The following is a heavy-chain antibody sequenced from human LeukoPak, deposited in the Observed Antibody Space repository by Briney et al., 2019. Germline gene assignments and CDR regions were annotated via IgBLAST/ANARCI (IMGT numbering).Heavy chain of an antibody. J-gene: IGHJ4*02. D-gene: IGHD2-2*01. CDR1: GFTFSSYS. CDR3: ARRYCSSTSYSIDY. Sequence: GGSLRLSCAASGFTFSSYSMNWVRQAPGKGLEWVSYISSSSTIYYADSVKGRFTISRDNAKNSLYLQMNSLRAEDTAVYYCARRYCSSTSYSIDYWGQGTLVTVSS. CDR2: ISSSSTI. V-gene: IGHV3-48*01.